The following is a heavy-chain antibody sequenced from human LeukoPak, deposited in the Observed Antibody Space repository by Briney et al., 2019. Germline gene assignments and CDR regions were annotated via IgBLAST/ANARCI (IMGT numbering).Heavy chain of an antibody. CDR2: ISGSGGST. Sequence: PGGSLRLSCAASGFTFSSYAMSWVRQAPGKGLEWVSAISGSGGSTYYADSVKGRFTISRDNSKNTLYLQMNSLRAEDTAVHYCANLGYSSGWYASFYWGQGTLVTVSS. V-gene: IGHV3-23*01. J-gene: IGHJ4*02. CDR3: ANLGYSSGWYASFY. D-gene: IGHD6-19*01. CDR1: GFTFSSYA.